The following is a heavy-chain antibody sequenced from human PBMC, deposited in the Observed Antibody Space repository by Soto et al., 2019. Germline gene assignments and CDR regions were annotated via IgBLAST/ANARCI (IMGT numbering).Heavy chain of an antibody. CDR3: ARGYGDYYFDY. CDR1: GGSFSGYY. D-gene: IGHD4-17*01. V-gene: IGHV4-34*01. CDR2: INHSGST. J-gene: IGHJ4*02. Sequence: SETLSLTCAVYGGSFSGYYWSWIRQPPGKGLEWIGEINHSGSTNYNPSLKSRVTISVDTSKNQFSLKLSSVTAADTAVYYCARGYGDYYFDYWGQGTLVTVSS.